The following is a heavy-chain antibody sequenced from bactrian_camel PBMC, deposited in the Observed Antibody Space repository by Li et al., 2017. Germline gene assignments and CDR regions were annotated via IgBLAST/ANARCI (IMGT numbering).Heavy chain of an antibody. V-gene: IGHV3S40*01. Sequence: VQLVESGGGLVQPGGSLRLSCAASGFTFGSYEMSWVRQAPGKGLEWVSAINSGGDTAYYADSVKGRFTISRDNAKNTLYLQLNSLKTEDTAMYYCAKEDPDAGRAVWGQGTQVTVS. D-gene: IGHD6*01. J-gene: IGHJ4*01. CDR3: AKEDPDAGRAV. CDR2: INSGGDTA. CDR1: GFTFGSYE.